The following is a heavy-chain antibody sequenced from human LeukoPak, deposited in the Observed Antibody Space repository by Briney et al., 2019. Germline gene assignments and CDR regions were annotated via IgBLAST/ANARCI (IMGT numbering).Heavy chain of an antibody. J-gene: IGHJ4*02. D-gene: IGHD2-15*01. V-gene: IGHV1-18*01. CDR1: GYTFTNYD. CDR3: ARLNSAANFLDY. Sequence: ASVKVSCKASGYTFTNYDITWVRQAPGQGLDWMGWITPYNGNTDYVQKVQGRVTMTADTSTTTVYMELRSLTSDDTAVYYCARLNSAANFLDYWGQGTLVTVSP. CDR2: ITPYNGNT.